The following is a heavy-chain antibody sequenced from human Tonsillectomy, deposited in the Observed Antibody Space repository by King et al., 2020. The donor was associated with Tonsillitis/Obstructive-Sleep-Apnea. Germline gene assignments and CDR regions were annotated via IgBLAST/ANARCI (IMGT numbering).Heavy chain of an antibody. CDR3: ARGGILSAGAPDF. Sequence: VQLMQFGVEVKKPVESLRISCKGSGDSFTSCWSSWVRQMPGKGLEWLGRLDPSDAYTNYSPSCQGHVTISADKSISTAYLQWSSLKASDTAMYYCARGGILSAGAPDFWGQGTLVTVSS. CDR1: GDSFTSCW. D-gene: IGHD6-13*01. J-gene: IGHJ4*02. V-gene: IGHV5-10-1*01. CDR2: LDPSDAYT.